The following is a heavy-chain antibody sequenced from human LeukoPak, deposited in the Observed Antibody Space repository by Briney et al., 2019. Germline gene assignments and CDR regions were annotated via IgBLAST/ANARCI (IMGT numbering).Heavy chain of an antibody. V-gene: IGHV4-59*08. J-gene: IGHJ4*02. CDR2: IYYSGST. Sequence: SETLSLTCAVSGFSICSRYYWSWIRRPPGKGLEWIGYIYYSGSTNYNPSLKSRVTISVDTSKNQFSLKLSSVTAADTAVHYCARLGPVAGNSYLGYWGQGTLVTVSS. CDR3: ARLGPVAGNSYLGY. CDR1: GFSICSRYY. D-gene: IGHD6-19*01.